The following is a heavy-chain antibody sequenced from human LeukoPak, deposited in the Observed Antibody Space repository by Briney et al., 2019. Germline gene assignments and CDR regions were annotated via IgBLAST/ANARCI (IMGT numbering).Heavy chain of an antibody. CDR2: INPNSGGT. CDR1: GYTFTGYY. J-gene: IGHJ5*02. Sequence: ASVKVSCKASGYTFTGYYMHWVRQAPGRGLEWMGWINPNSGGTNYAQKFQGRVTMTRDTSISTAYMELSRLRSDDTAVYYCARGPRGRSSSWYGPRFDPWGQGTLVTVSS. V-gene: IGHV1-2*02. CDR3: ARGPRGRSSSWYGPRFDP. D-gene: IGHD6-13*01.